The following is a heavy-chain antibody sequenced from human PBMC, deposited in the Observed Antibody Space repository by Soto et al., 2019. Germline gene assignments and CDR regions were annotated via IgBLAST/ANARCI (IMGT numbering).Heavy chain of an antibody. CDR2: IFSNDEK. D-gene: IGHD6-19*01. CDR3: ARMKWLPYNWFDP. CDR1: GFSLSNARMG. Sequence: SGPTLVNPTETLTLTCTVSGFSLSNARMGVSWIRHPPVKALEWLAHIFSNDEKSYSTSLKSRLTISKDTSKSQVVLTMTNMDPVDTATYYCARMKWLPYNWFDPWGQGTLVTVSS. J-gene: IGHJ5*02. V-gene: IGHV2-26*01.